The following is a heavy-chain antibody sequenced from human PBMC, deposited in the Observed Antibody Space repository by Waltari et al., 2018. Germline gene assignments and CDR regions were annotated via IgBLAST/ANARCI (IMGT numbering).Heavy chain of an antibody. D-gene: IGHD3-10*01. Sequence: SYAISWVRQAPGQGLEWMGRIIPIFGTANYAQKFQGRVTITADKSTSTAYMELSSLRSEDTAVYYCARARPPPRYYGSGSYYNYYYYGMDVWGQGTTVTVSS. V-gene: IGHV1-69*06. CDR1: SYA. CDR2: IIPIFGTA. J-gene: IGHJ6*02. CDR3: ARARPPPRYYGSGSYYNYYYYGMDV.